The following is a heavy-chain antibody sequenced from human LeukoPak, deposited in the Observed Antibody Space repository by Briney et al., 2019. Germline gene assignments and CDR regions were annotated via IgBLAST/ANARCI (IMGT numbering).Heavy chain of an antibody. V-gene: IGHV5-51*01. CDR2: IYPSDSDT. CDR1: GYSFTTYW. Sequence: GESLKISCKGSGYSFTTYWIGWVRQMPGKGLEWMGIIYPSDSDTKYSPSFQGQVTISADKSTSTAYLQWSSLKASDTAMYYCARQITDQSSGYDSIDYWGQGTLVTVSS. CDR3: ARQITDQSSGYDSIDY. J-gene: IGHJ4*02. D-gene: IGHD5-12*01.